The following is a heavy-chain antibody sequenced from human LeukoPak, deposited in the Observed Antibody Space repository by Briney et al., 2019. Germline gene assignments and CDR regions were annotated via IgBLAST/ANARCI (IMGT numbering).Heavy chain of an antibody. J-gene: IGHJ5*02. V-gene: IGHV3-23*01. Sequence: GGSLRLSCVASGLTFSSHAMTWVRQTPGKGLEWVSGITGSGGSTYHADSVKGRFTISRDNSKNTLYLQMNSLRAEDTAVYYCARGRLSSTSCYPWCDWFDPWGQGTLVTVSS. D-gene: IGHD2-2*01. CDR3: ARGRLSSTSCYPWCDWFDP. CDR1: GLTFSSHA. CDR2: ITGSGGST.